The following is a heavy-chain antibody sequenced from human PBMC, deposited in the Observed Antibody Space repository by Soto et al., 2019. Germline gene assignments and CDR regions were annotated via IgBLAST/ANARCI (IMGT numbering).Heavy chain of an antibody. CDR3: ARVNRYTRWDSFDY. CDR2: INHSGST. J-gene: IGHJ4*02. CDR1: GGSFSGYY. D-gene: IGHD2-2*02. V-gene: IGHV4-34*01. Sequence: PSETLSLTCAVYGGSFSGYYWSWIRQPPGKGLEWIGEINHSGSTNYNPSLKSRVTISVDTSKNQFSLKLSSMTAADTAVYYCARVNRYTRWDSFDYWGQGTLVTVSS.